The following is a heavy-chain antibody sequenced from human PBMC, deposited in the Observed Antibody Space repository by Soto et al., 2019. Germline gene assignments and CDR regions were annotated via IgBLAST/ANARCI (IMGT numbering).Heavy chain of an antibody. CDR2: IWYDGSNK. CDR3: ARDGEDYVRGTYRYFDY. V-gene: IGHV3-33*01. CDR1: GFSFSSYG. Sequence: QVQLVESGGGVVQPGRSLRLSCAASGFSFSSYGMHWVRQAPGKGLEWVAVIWYDGSNKYYIDSVKGRFTISRDNSKNTLYLQMNRLRAEDTAVYHCARDGEDYVRGTYRYFDYWGPGILVAVSS. J-gene: IGHJ4*02. D-gene: IGHD3-16*02.